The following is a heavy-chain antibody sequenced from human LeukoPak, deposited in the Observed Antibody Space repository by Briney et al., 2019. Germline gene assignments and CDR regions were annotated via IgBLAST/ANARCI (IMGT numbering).Heavy chain of an antibody. J-gene: IGHJ4*02. Sequence: GRSLRLSCAASGFTFSSYAMHWVRQAPGKGLEWVAVISYDGSNKYYADSVKGRFTISRDNSKNTLYLQMNSLRAEDTAVYYCALIEYCSSTSCYALDYWGQGTLVTVSS. V-gene: IGHV3-30*04. CDR3: ALIEYCSSTSCYALDY. CDR2: ISYDGSNK. CDR1: GFTFSSYA. D-gene: IGHD2-2*01.